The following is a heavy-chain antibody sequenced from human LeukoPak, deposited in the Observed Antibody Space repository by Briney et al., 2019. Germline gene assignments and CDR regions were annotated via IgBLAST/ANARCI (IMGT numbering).Heavy chain of an antibody. D-gene: IGHD6-19*01. V-gene: IGHV3-30*18. CDR2: ISYDGGHK. Sequence: GGSLRLSCAASGFIFNTYGMHWVRQAPGKGLEWVAVISYDGGHKYYADSVKGRFTISRDNSKNTVYLQMNSLRAEDTGVYYCVKDDGWYSWGQGTLVIVSS. CDR3: VKDDGWYS. J-gene: IGHJ4*02. CDR1: GFIFNTYG.